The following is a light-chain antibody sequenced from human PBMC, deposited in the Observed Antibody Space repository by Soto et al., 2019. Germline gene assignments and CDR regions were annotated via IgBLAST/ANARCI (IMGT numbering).Light chain of an antibody. CDR1: QSIRSW. CDR2: KAS. Sequence: DIQMTQSPSTLSASVGDRVTITCRASQSIRSWLAWYQQKPGKAPKLLIYKASSLESGVPSRFSGSGSGTEFTLTISSLQPDDFATYYCQQHNSYPTFGGGTKVEIK. J-gene: IGKJ4*01. CDR3: QQHNSYPT. V-gene: IGKV1-5*03.